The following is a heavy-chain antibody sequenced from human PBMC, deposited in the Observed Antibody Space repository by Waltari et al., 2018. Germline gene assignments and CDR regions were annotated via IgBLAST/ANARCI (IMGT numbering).Heavy chain of an antibody. Sequence: QVQLQESGPGLVKPSETLSLTCTVSGYSITSGYYWGCIRQPPGKGLAWIGSIYHSGNTYYNPSLKGRLTISVDTSKNQFALRLSSVTAADTAVYYCARAPMSGAATGTFDFWGLGSLVTVSP. V-gene: IGHV4-38-2*02. J-gene: IGHJ4*02. CDR2: IYHSGNT. D-gene: IGHD6-13*01. CDR1: GYSITSGYY. CDR3: ARAPMSGAATGTFDF.